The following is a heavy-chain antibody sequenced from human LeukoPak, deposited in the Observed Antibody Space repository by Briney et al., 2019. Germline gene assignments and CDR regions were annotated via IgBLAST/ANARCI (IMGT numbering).Heavy chain of an antibody. Sequence: GGSLRLSCAASGFTFSSYAMTWVRQAPGKGLEWVSVISISDGSTYYADSVTGRFTISRDNSKNTVYLQMNSLRAEDTAVYYCAKDLYRNVFDYWGQGTLVTVSS. CDR2: ISISDGST. J-gene: IGHJ4*02. CDR1: GFTFSSYA. D-gene: IGHD1-26*01. V-gene: IGHV3-23*01. CDR3: AKDLYRNVFDY.